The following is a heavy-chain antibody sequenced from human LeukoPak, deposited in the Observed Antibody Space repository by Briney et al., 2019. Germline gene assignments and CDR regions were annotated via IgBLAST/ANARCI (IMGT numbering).Heavy chain of an antibody. J-gene: IGHJ6*02. CDR2: INHSGST. Sequence: SETLSLTCAVYGGSFSGYYWSWIRQPPGKGLEWIGEINHSGSTNYNPSLKSRVTISVDTSKNQFSLKLSSVTAADTAVYYCARGSMRYCSSTSCYYYCGMDVWGQGTTVTVSS. CDR3: ARGSMRYCSSTSCYYYCGMDV. V-gene: IGHV4-34*01. CDR1: GGSFSGYY. D-gene: IGHD2-2*01.